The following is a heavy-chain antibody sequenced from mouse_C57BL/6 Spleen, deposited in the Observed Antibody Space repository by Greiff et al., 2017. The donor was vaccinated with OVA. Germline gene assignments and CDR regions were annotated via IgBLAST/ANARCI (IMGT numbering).Heavy chain of an antibody. CDR3: ARTLLWYFDV. J-gene: IGHJ1*03. V-gene: IGHV1-61*01. CDR1: GYTFTSYW. Sequence: QVQLKQPGAELVRPGSSVKLSCKASGYTFTSYWMDWVKQRPGQGLEWIGNIYPSDSETHYNQKFKDKATLTVDKSSSTAYMQLSSLTSEDSAVYYCARTLLWYFDVWGTGTTVTVSS. CDR2: IYPSDSET. D-gene: IGHD2-1*01.